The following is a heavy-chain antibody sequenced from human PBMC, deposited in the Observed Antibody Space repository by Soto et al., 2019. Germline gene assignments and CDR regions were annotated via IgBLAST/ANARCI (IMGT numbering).Heavy chain of an antibody. J-gene: IGHJ3*02. CDR3: AKSGGIVVVPGAFDI. D-gene: IGHD3-22*01. CDR2: ISYDGSNK. V-gene: IGHV3-30*18. CDR1: GFTFSSYG. Sequence: GGSLRLSCAASGFTFSSYGMHWVRPAPGKGLEWVAVISYDGSNKYYADSVKGRFTISRDNSKNTLYLQMNSLRAEDTAVYYCAKSGGIVVVPGAFDIWGQGTMVTVSS.